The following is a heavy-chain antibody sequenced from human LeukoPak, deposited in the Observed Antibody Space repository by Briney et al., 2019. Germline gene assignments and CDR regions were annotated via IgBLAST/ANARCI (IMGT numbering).Heavy chain of an antibody. CDR2: INPNSGGT. CDR1: GYTFTGYY. J-gene: IGHJ6*03. V-gene: IGHV1-2*02. D-gene: IGHD2-2*01. Sequence: ASVKVSCKASGYTFTGYYMHWVRQAPGQRLEWMGWINPNSGGTNYAQNFQGRATMTRDTSISTAYMELSRLRSDDTAVYYCARASGDFCSSSTCFKSLYYYYMDVWGKGTTVTVSS. CDR3: ARASGDFCSSSTCFKSLYYYYMDV.